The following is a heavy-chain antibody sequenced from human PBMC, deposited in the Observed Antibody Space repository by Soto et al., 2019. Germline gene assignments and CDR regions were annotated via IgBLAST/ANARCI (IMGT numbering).Heavy chain of an antibody. Sequence: SETLSLTCTVSGDFLSSYYWSWIRQSPVKGLEWIGYIYYSGITNYNASLKSRVTISIDTSKNQFSLKLSSVTAADTAVYYCARVWGGAFDFWGQGTMVS. CDR2: IYYSGIT. V-gene: IGHV4-59*12. J-gene: IGHJ3*01. CDR3: ARVWGGAFDF. CDR1: GDFLSSYY. D-gene: IGHD3-10*01.